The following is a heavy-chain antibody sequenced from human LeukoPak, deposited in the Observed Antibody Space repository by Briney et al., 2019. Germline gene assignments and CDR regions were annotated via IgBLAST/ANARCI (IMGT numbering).Heavy chain of an antibody. D-gene: IGHD6-13*01. V-gene: IGHV4-59*01. J-gene: IGHJ5*02. CDR3: ARGRPGIAAAEWFDP. Sequence: PSETLSLTCTVSGGSISSYYWSWIRQPPGEGLEWIGYIYYSGSTNYNPSLKGRVTISVDTSKNQFSLKLSSVTAADTAVYYCARGRPGIAAAEWFDPWGQGILVTVSS. CDR2: IYYSGST. CDR1: GGSISSYY.